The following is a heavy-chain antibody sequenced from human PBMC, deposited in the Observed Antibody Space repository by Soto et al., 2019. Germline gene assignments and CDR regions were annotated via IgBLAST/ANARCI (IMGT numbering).Heavy chain of an antibody. D-gene: IGHD3-22*01. J-gene: IGHJ4*02. CDR1: GASISSDIYY. CDR3: ARQTPYYYDVSGHFSTQYFDS. V-gene: IGHV4-39*01. Sequence: KLPETLSLTCTASGASISSDIYYWGWIRQPPGKGLEWIASLYYSGSTYYNPSLKSRVTISADMSKNQFSLNLSSVTAADTAVYYFARQTPYYYDVSGHFSTQYFDSWGQGTLVTVSS. CDR2: LYYSGST.